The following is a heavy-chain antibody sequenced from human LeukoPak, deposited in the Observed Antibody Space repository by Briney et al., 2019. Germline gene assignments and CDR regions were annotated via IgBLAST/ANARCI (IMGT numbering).Heavy chain of an antibody. D-gene: IGHD6-19*01. Sequence: SQTLSLTCTVSGVSISSGSYYWSWLRQPAGKGREWIVRIYTSGSTNYNPSLKSRVTISVDTSKNQFSLKLSSVTAADTAVYYCARGPWKVAGPHGAFDIWGQGTMVTVSS. CDR2: IYTSGST. V-gene: IGHV4-61*02. CDR3: ARGPWKVAGPHGAFDI. J-gene: IGHJ3*02. CDR1: GVSISSGSYY.